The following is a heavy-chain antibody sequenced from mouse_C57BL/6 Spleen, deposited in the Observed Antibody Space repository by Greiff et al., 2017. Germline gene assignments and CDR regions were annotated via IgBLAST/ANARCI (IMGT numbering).Heavy chain of an antibody. Sequence: VKLMESGPELVKPGASVKISCKASGYAFSSSWMNWVKQRPGKGLEWIGRIYPGDGDTNYNGKFKGKATLTADKSSSTAYMQLSSLTSEDSAVYFCAREGDYSKGYARDYWGQGTSVTVSS. CDR1: GYAFSSSW. V-gene: IGHV1-82*01. CDR3: AREGDYSKGYARDY. J-gene: IGHJ4*01. CDR2: IYPGDGDT. D-gene: IGHD2-5*01.